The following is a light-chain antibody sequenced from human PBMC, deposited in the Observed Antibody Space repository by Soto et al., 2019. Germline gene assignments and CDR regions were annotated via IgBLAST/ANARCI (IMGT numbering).Light chain of an antibody. CDR3: SSYTSSSTLV. CDR2: DVS. CDR1: SSDIGDSNF. V-gene: IGLV2-14*01. Sequence: QSALAQPASVSGSPGQSITISCTGTSSDIGDSNFVSWYQHHPGKAPKLLIYDVSDRPSRISGRFSGSKSANTASLTISGLQAEDEADYYCSSYTSSSTLVFGGGTKLTVL. J-gene: IGLJ2*01.